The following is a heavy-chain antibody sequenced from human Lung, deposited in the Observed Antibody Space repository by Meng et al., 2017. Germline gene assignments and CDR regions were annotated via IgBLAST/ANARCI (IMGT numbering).Heavy chain of an antibody. CDR3: ARGPTTMAHDFDY. CDR2: INHSGST. J-gene: IGHJ4*02. V-gene: IGHV4-34*01. Sequence: QVQVQPGGAGLLKPSETLSLTCGVSGGSFSDYYWSWIRQPPGKGLEWIGEINHSGSTNYNPSLESRATISVDTSQNNLSLKLSSVTAADSAVYYCARGPTTMAHDFDYWGQGTLVTVSS. CDR1: GGSFSDYY. D-gene: IGHD4-11*01.